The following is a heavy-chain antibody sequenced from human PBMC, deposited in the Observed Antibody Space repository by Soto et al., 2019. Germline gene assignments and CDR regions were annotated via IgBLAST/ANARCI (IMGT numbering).Heavy chain of an antibody. CDR3: ARGGGSDSFDY. CDR1: GASITYGGYS. D-gene: IGHD1-26*01. Sequence: SETLSLTCTVSGASITYGGYSWSWIRQTPGKGLEWIGYINHLETTFYNPSFESRLTLSIDRAKNQFSLNLNSMSAADRAVYFCARGGGSDSFDYWGQGILVTVSS. CDR2: INHLETT. J-gene: IGHJ4*02. V-gene: IGHV4-30-2*01.